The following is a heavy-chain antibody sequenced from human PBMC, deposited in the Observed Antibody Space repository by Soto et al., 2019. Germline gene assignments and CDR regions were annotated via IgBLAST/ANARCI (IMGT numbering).Heavy chain of an antibody. V-gene: IGHV4-30-2*01. CDR2: IYHSGST. CDR3: ARAGGLGAVAVDY. Sequence: QLQLQESGSGLVKPSQTLSLTCAVSGGSISSGGYSWSWIRQPPGKGLEWIGFIYHSGSTYYNPSLKSRVTISVDRSKNQFSLKLSSVTAADTAVYYCARAGGLGAVAVDYWGQGTLVTVSS. CDR1: GGSISSGGYS. J-gene: IGHJ4*02. D-gene: IGHD6-19*01.